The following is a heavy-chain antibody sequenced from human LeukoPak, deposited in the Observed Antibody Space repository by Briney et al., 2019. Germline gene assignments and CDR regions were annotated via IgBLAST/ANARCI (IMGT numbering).Heavy chain of an antibody. V-gene: IGHV3-30*01. D-gene: IGHD2-2*01. J-gene: IGHJ4*02. CDR1: GFTFSNYA. Sequence: PGGSLRLSCAASGFTFSNYAMHWVRQAPGRGLEWVAVISYDGSDKYYGESVKGRFTISRDKSKNTLYLQMNSLRPEDTAVYYCARDQCSTTRCFGVEYWGQGTLVTVSS. CDR3: ARDQCSTTRCFGVEY. CDR2: ISYDGSDK.